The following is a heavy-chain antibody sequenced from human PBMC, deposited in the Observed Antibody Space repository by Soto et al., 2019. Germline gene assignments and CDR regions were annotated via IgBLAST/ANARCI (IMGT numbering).Heavy chain of an antibody. Sequence: QVQLQESGPGLLKPLETLSLTCTVSGDSIGDDYWSWIRQPPGKGLEWIGYMYYSGSPAYNPSLKSRVTISAATSKSRFSLKLTPVTAADTAVYYCARDHWWQSGSTWHYYGMDVWGQGTTVTVSS. CDR3: ARDHWWQSGSTWHYYGMDV. J-gene: IGHJ6*02. D-gene: IGHD6-13*01. CDR1: GDSIGDDY. CDR2: MYYSGSP. V-gene: IGHV4-59*01.